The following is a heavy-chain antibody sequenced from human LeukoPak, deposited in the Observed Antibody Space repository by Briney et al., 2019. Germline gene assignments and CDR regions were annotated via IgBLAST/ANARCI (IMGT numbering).Heavy chain of an antibody. V-gene: IGHV3-21*01. D-gene: IGHD2-2*01. CDR2: ISSSSSYI. CDR1: GLTFSSYS. J-gene: IGHJ4*02. CDR3: ARAPPYCSSTSCTSDY. Sequence: GGSLRLSCAASGLTFSSYSMNWVRQAPGKGLEWVSSISSSSSYIYYADSVKGRFTISRDNAKNSLYLQMNSLRAEDTAVYYCARAPPYCSSTSCTSDYWGEGTLVTVSS.